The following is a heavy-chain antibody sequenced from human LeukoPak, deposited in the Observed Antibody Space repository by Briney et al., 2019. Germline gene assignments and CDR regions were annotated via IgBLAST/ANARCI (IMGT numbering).Heavy chain of an antibody. D-gene: IGHD6-13*01. CDR1: GGSISSGSYY. CDR3: ARGVGSSFRLDAYYYMDV. CDR2: IYVRGST. V-gene: IGHV4-61*10. J-gene: IGHJ6*03. Sequence: PSETLSLTCTVSGGSISSGSYYWSWIRQPAGKGLEWIGRIYVRGSTSYNPALKSRVTISADTSKNQFSLKLSSVTAADTAVYYCARGVGSSFRLDAYYYMDVWGKGTTVTISS.